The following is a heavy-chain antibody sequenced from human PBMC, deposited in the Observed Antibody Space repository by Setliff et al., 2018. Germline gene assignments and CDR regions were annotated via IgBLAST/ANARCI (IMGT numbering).Heavy chain of an antibody. CDR1: GGSFSGYY. CDR3: ARLGCSSGSGGFYYYYYYMDV. D-gene: IGHD6-19*01. CDR2: IYHRGIT. V-gene: IGHV4-34*01. J-gene: IGHJ6*03. Sequence: TLSLPCAVYGGSFSGYYWGWIRQPPGKGREWIGSIYHRGITYYNPSLKSPVTISIDPSKNQFSLKLSSVTAADTAVYDCARLGCSSGSGGFYYYYYYMDVWGKGTTVTVSS.